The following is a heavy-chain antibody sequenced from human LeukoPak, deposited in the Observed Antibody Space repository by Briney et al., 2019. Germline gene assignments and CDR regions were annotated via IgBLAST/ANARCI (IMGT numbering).Heavy chain of an antibody. V-gene: IGHV3-23*01. CDR3: AKDAPETPPVGAPFDY. J-gene: IGHJ4*02. Sequence: GGSLRPSCAASGFTFSSYAMSWVRQAPGKGLEWVSAISGSGGSTYYADSVKGRFTISRDNSKNTLYLQMNSLRAEDTAVYYCAKDAPETPPVGAPFDYWGQGTLVTVSS. D-gene: IGHD1-26*01. CDR2: ISGSGGST. CDR1: GFTFSSYA.